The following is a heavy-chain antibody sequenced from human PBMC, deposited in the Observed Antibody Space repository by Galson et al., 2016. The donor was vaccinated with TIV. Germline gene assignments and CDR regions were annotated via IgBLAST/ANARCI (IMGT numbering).Heavy chain of an antibody. D-gene: IGHD6-6*01. V-gene: IGHV1-18*01. CDR2: ISVYKGVT. Sequence: SVKVSCKASGYTFTRYSISWVRQAPGQGLEWMGWISVYKGVTNSIQKVQGRVTITTDTSTSTAYMELRNLRFDDTAVYYCARYSSTSSRRFDYWGQGTLVTVSA. J-gene: IGHJ4*02. CDR1: GYTFTRYS. CDR3: ARYSSTSSRRFDY.